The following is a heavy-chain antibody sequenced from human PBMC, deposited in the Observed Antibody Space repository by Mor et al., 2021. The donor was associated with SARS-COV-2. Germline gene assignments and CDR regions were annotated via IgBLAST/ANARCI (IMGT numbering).Heavy chain of an antibody. CDR3: HRSLWFGELFPYYYYYYGMDV. D-gene: IGHD3-10*01. Sequence: SLKSRVTISVDTTKNQFSLKLSSVTAADTAVYYCHRSLWFGELFPYYYYYYGMDVWGQGTTVTVSS. J-gene: IGHJ6*02. V-gene: IGHV4-34*01.